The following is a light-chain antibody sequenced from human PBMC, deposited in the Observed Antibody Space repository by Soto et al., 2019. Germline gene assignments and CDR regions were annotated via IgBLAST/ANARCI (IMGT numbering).Light chain of an antibody. J-gene: IGKJ1*01. CDR1: QSISTY. CDR2: AAS. CDR3: QQSYDMPWT. V-gene: IGKV1-39*01. Sequence: DIQMTQSPSSLSASVGDTVTITCRASQSISTYLTWYQQKPGKAPKLLIYAASILQSGVPSRFSGGGSGTEFPLTINSLQPEDFAGYHCQQSYDMPWTFGQGTKVEIK.